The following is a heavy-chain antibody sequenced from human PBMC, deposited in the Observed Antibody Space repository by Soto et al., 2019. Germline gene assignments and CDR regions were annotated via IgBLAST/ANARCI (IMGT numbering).Heavy chain of an antibody. CDR3: ARDREIFGSNYYYYYGMDV. CDR2: IWYDGSNK. D-gene: IGHD3-3*01. J-gene: IGHJ6*02. Sequence: GGSLRLSCAASGFTFSSYGMHWVRQAPGKGLEWVAVIWYDGSNKYYADSVKGRFTISRDNSKNTLYLQMNSLRAEDTAVYYCARDREIFGSNYYYYYGMDVWGQGTTVTVSS. V-gene: IGHV3-33*01. CDR1: GFTFSSYG.